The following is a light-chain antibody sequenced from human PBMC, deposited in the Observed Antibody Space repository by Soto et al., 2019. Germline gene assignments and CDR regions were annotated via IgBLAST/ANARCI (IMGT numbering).Light chain of an antibody. V-gene: IGKV3-11*01. CDR2: DSS. J-gene: IGKJ2*01. Sequence: ELVLTQSPATLSLSPGESATLSCRASQSVAGYLAWYQQKPGQGPRLLIYDSSTRATGTPARFRGSGSGTDFTLTISSLEPGDFAIYICQHRSSWRMYTFGHVTKLEIK. CDR3: QHRSSWRMYT. CDR1: QSVAGY.